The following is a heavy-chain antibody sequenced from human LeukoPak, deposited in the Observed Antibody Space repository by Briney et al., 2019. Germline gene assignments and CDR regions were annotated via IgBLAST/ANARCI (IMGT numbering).Heavy chain of an antibody. D-gene: IGHD4-17*01. CDR3: TTEVAATVTTVGPDY. CDR1: GFTFSNAW. CDR2: IKSKTGGGTT. J-gene: IGHJ4*02. Sequence: RPGGSLRLSCAASGFTFSNAWMSWVRQAPGKGLEWVGRIKSKTGGGTTDYAAPVKGRFTISRDDSKNTLYLQMNSLKTEDTAVYYCTTEVAATVTTVGPDYWGQGTLVTVSS. V-gene: IGHV3-15*01.